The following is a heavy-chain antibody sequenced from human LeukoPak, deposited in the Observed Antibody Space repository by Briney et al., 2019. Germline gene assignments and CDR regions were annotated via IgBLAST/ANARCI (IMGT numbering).Heavy chain of an antibody. CDR2: IYHSGST. Sequence: SGTLFLTCAVSGGSISSSNWWSWVRQPPGKGLEWIGEIYHSGSTNYNPSLKSRVTISVDKSKNQFSLKLSSVTAADTAVYYCARDGYYDILTGGRGGFDPWGQGTLVTVSS. V-gene: IGHV4-4*02. CDR3: ARDGYYDILTGGRGGFDP. CDR1: GGSISSSNW. J-gene: IGHJ5*02. D-gene: IGHD3-9*01.